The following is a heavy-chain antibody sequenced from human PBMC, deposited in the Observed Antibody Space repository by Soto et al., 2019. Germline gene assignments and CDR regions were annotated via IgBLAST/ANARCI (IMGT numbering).Heavy chain of an antibody. J-gene: IGHJ4*02. CDR2: IYYSGST. V-gene: IGHV4-59*08. Sequence: SETLSLTCTVSGGSISSYYWSWIRQPPGKGLEWIGYIYYSGSTNYNPSLKSRVTISVDTSKNQFSLNLSSMTAADTAVYYCARRYGYSFDYWGQGTLVTVSA. D-gene: IGHD1-1*01. CDR3: ARRYGYSFDY. CDR1: GGSISSYY.